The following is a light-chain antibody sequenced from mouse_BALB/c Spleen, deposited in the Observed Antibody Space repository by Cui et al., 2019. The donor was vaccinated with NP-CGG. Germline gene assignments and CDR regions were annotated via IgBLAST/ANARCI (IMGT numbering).Light chain of an antibody. CDR1: TGAVATSNY. V-gene: IGLV1*01. J-gene: IGLJ1*01. CDR3: ALWYSNHWV. Sequence: QPVFTQESALTKSPGETVTLTCRSSTGAVATSNYANWVQEKPNHLFTGLIGGTNNRAPGVPARFSGSLIGDKAALTITGAQTEDEAIYFCALWYSNHWVFGGGTKLTVL. CDR2: GTN.